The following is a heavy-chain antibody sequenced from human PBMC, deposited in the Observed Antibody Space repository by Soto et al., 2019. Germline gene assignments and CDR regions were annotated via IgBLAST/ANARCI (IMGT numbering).Heavy chain of an antibody. J-gene: IGHJ6*02. CDR2: IKQDGSEK. CDR1: GFTFSSDW. Sequence: GGALRLSCAASGFTFSSDWMSWVRQAPGEGVEWVGNIKQDGSEKYYVDSVKGRFTISRDNAKNSLYLQMNSLRAEDTAVYYCARFYYDSSGYLPSPYYYYYGKDVWGQGTTVTVS. V-gene: IGHV3-7*04. CDR3: ARFYYDSSGYLPSPYYYYYGKDV. D-gene: IGHD3-22*01.